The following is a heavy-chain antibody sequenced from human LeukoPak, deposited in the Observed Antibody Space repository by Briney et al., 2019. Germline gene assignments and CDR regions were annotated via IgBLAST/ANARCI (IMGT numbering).Heavy chain of an antibody. CDR2: IIPIFGTA. CDR3: AREGIVVVPAAINSPLYYFDY. J-gene: IGHJ4*02. Sequence: GASVKVSCKASGGTFSSYAIGWVRQAPGQGLEWMGGIIPIFGTANYAQKFQGRVTITADESTSTAYMELSSLRSEDTAVYYCAREGIVVVPAAINSPLYYFDYWGQGTLVTVPS. V-gene: IGHV1-69*01. D-gene: IGHD2-2*02. CDR1: GGTFSSYA.